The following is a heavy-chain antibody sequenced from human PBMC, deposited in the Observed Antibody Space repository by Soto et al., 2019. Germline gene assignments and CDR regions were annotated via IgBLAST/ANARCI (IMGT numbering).Heavy chain of an antibody. CDR2: INHSGST. D-gene: IGHD4-17*01. CDR1: GGSFSGYY. Sequence: SETLSLTCAVYGGSFSGYYWSWIRQPPGKGLEWIGGINHSGSTNYNPSLKSRVTISVDTSKNQFSLKLSSVTAADTAVYYCARGSTVTTLKGAFDIWGQGTMVTVSS. CDR3: ARGSTVTTLKGAFDI. J-gene: IGHJ3*02. V-gene: IGHV4-34*01.